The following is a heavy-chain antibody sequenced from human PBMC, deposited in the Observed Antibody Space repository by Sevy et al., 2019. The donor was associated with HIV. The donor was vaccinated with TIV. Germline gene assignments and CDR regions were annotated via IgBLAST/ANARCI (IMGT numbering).Heavy chain of an antibody. CDR2: FSFGCGRI. J-gene: IGHJ4*02. Sequence: GSLRLSCEASGFRFSKYSMSWVHQATGKGLEWVSTFSFGCGRINYADSVKGRFTISRDDSKNTLYLQMNSLRAEDTAVYYCAREGCTKPHDYWGQRTLVTVSS. D-gene: IGHD2-8*01. V-gene: IGHV3-23*01. CDR3: AREGCTKPHDY. CDR1: GFRFSKYS.